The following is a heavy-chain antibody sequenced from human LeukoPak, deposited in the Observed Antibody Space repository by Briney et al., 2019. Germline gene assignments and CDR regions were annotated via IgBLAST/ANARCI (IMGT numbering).Heavy chain of an antibody. Sequence: GESLKISCKGSGYSFTSYWIGWVRQMPGKGLEWVGIIYPGDSDTRDSPSFQGQVTISADKSISPAYLQWSSLTASDTAMYYCARHTNSGYDPYDYWGQGTLVTVSS. CDR3: ARHTNSGYDPYDY. J-gene: IGHJ4*02. CDR1: GYSFTSYW. CDR2: IYPGDSDT. D-gene: IGHD5-12*01. V-gene: IGHV5-51*01.